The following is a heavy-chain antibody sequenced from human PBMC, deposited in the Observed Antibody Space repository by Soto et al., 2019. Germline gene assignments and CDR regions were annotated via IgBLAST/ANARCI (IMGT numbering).Heavy chain of an antibody. J-gene: IGHJ4*02. CDR2: ISSSSSTI. V-gene: IGHV3-48*02. CDR1: GFSFRSYS. Sequence: EVQLVESGGGLAQPGGSLRLSCAASGFSFRSYSMNWVRQAPGKGLEWVSYISSSSSTIFYADSVKGRFTISRDNAKNSLYLQMNSLRDEDTAVYFCVREHDYYVSSVHPFWGQGTLVTVSS. CDR3: VREHDYYVSSVHPF. D-gene: IGHD3-10*02.